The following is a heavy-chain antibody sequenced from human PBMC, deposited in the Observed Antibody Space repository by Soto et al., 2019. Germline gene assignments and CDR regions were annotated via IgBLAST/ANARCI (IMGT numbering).Heavy chain of an antibody. CDR1: GYSFTSYW. D-gene: IGHD3-9*01. J-gene: IGHJ3*02. Sequence: ESLKISCKGSGYSFTSYWIGWVRQMPGKGLEWMGIIYPGDSDTRYSPSFQGQVTISADKSISTAYLQWSSLKASDTAMYYCARQPVLRYFDWLLDAFDIWGQGTMVTVSS. V-gene: IGHV5-51*01. CDR3: ARQPVLRYFDWLLDAFDI. CDR2: IYPGDSDT.